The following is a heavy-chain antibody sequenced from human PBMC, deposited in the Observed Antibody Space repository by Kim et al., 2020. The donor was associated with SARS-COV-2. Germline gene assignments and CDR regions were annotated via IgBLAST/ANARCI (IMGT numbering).Heavy chain of an antibody. J-gene: IGHJ4*02. V-gene: IGHV3-21*01. D-gene: IGHD2-15*01. CDR2: SYL. CDR3: ASMVVAATL. Sequence: SYLYYADDVKGRFTTSGANAKNSLYLQMNSLRAEDTAVYYCASMVVAATLWGQGTLVTVSS.